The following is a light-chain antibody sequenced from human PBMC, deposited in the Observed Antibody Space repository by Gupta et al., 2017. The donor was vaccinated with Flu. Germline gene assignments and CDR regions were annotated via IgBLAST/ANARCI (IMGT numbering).Light chain of an antibody. V-gene: IGLV7-46*01. CDR1: TGAVTSDHY. Sequence: GTVTLTCGSSTGAVTSDHYPYWFQQKPDQAPMTLIYDTDNKHSWTPALFSGSLPGDTAALTLSGAQPEDDADEYCLLAYRGPRVFGGGTKLTVL. CDR2: DTD. CDR3: LLAYRGPRV. J-gene: IGLJ3*02.